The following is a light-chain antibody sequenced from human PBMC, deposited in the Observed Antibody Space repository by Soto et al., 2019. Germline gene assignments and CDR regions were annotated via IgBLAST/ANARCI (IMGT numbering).Light chain of an antibody. CDR3: QSYDSSLSGRGWV. J-gene: IGLJ3*02. CDR2: GNS. Sequence: QSVLTQPLSVSGAPGQRVTISCTGSSSNIGAGYDVHWYQQLPGTAPKLLIYGNSNRPSGVPDRFSGSKSGTSASLAITGLQAEDEADYYCQSYDSSLSGRGWVFGGGTKVTVL. CDR1: SSNIGAGYD. V-gene: IGLV1-40*01.